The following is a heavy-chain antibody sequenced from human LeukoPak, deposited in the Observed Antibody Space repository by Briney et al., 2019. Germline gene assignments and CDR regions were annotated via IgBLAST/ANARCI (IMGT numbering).Heavy chain of an antibody. V-gene: IGHV4-59*01. CDR2: IYYSGST. Sequence: PSETLSLTCTVSGGSISSYCWSWIRQPPGKGLEWIGYIYYSGSTNYNPSLKSRVTMSVDTSKNQFSLKLSSVTAADTAVYYCARVGSGSYWGPFDYWGQGTLVTVSS. J-gene: IGHJ4*02. D-gene: IGHD1-26*01. CDR1: GGSISSYC. CDR3: ARVGSGSYWGPFDY.